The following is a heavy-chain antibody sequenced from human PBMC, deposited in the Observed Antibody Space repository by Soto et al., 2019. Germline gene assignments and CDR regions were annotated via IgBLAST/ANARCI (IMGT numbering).Heavy chain of an antibody. V-gene: IGHV5-51*01. CDR1: GYSFTSYW. J-gene: IGHJ5*02. D-gene: IGHD6-6*01. CDR3: ARRGGNQQSSWNWFDP. Sequence: GESLKISCKGSGYSFTSYWIGWVRQMPGKGLEWMGIIYPGDSDTRYSPSFQGQVTISADKSISTAYLQWSSLKASDTAMYYCARRGGNQQSSWNWFDPWGQGTLVTVSS. CDR2: IYPGDSDT.